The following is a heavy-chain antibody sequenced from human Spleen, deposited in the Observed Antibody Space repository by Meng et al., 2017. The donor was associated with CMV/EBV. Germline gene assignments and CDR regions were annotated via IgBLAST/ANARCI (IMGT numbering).Heavy chain of an antibody. V-gene: IGHV3-23*01. CDR2: ISDSGGTT. Sequence: SCEASGFTFSSYGMHWVRQAPGKGLEWVSVISDSGGTTYYADSVKGRFTISRDNSKNTVYLQMNSLRAEDTAVYYCARDRWQRSVFDYWGQGTLVTVSS. CDR3: ARDRWQRSVFDY. D-gene: IGHD5-12*01. J-gene: IGHJ4*02. CDR1: GFTFSSYG.